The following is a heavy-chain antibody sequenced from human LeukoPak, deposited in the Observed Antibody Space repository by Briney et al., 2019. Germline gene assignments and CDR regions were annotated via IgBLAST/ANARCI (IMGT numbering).Heavy chain of an antibody. CDR2: ISSDGGNR. J-gene: IGHJ4*02. D-gene: IGHD6-19*01. V-gene: IGHV3-30-3*01. CDR1: GFAFSSYA. Sequence: GGSLRLSCAASGFAFSSYAMHWVRRAPGKALEWVATISSDGGNRYYSDSVKGRFTISRDNSKNTLYLQMNSLRPEDTAVFHCARGRAVTGSTVIDYWGQGTLVTVSS. CDR3: ARGRAVTGSTVIDY.